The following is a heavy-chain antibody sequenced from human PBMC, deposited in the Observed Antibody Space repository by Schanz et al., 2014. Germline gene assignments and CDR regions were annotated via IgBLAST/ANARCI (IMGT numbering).Heavy chain of an antibody. CDR3: ARDFDDRRGYGSGYCLGDCMDV. V-gene: IGHV3-30-3*01. D-gene: IGHD3-10*01. CDR1: GFTFSSYA. CDR2: ISNDGSIK. Sequence: QVQLLQFGGGVVQPGRSLRLSCAASGFTFSSYAMHWVRQAPGKGLEWVALISNDGSIKYYADSVEGRFTISRDNSRNTLYLQMNSLRAGDTAVYYCARDFDDRRGYGSGYCLGDCMDVWGQGTTVTVSS. J-gene: IGHJ6*02.